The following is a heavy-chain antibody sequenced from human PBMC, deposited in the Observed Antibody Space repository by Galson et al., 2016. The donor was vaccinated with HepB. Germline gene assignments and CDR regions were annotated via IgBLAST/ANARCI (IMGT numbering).Heavy chain of an antibody. CDR3: TRRRYYYDGSDFYYSDI. Sequence: SLRLSCAASGFALSDSTMQWVRQASGKGLEWVGRIRSKAHSYATAYGPSVEGRFTISRDDSKNTAYLQMNSLKTEDTAVYYCTRRRYYYDGSDFYYSDIWGQGTTDTVSS. CDR2: IRSKAHSYAT. D-gene: IGHD3-22*01. J-gene: IGHJ3*02. V-gene: IGHV3-73*01. CDR1: GFALSDST.